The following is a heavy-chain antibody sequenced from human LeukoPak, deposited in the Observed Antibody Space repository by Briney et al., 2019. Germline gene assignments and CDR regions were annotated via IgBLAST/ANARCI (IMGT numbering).Heavy chain of an antibody. V-gene: IGHV5-51*01. D-gene: IGHD5-24*01. Sequence: GESLKISCKGSGYSFINYWIGWVRQMPGKGLEWMGMKYPGHYETRYGPSFQGQVTISADKSISTAYLQWSSLRASDTAMYYCARLRDGSNWFDPWGQGTLVTVSA. CDR3: ARLRDGSNWFDP. CDR2: KYPGHYET. CDR1: GYSFINYW. J-gene: IGHJ5*02.